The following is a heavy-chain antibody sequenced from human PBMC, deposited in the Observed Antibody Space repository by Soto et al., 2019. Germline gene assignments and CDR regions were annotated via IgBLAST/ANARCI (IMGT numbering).Heavy chain of an antibody. V-gene: IGHV1-69*01. CDR3: ARGGERYFDWPSPARYDYYGMDV. J-gene: IGHJ6*02. Sequence: QVQLVQSGAEVKKPGSSVKVSCKASGGTFSSYAISWVRQAPGQGLEWMGGIIPIFGTANYAQKFQGRVTITADESTSEADMDLSSLRSEDTAVYYCARGGERYFDWPSPARYDYYGMDVWGQGTTVAVS. CDR2: IIPIFGTA. D-gene: IGHD3-9*01. CDR1: GGTFSSYA.